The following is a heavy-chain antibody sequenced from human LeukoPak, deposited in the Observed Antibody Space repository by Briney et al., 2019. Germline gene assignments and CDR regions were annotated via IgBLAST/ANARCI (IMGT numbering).Heavy chain of an antibody. CDR3: AREWFGELWTFDY. V-gene: IGHV3-30-3*01. J-gene: IGHJ4*02. D-gene: IGHD3-10*01. CDR2: ISYDGSNK. Sequence: GGSLRLSCAASGFTFSSYAMHWVRQAPGKGLEWVAVISYDGSNKYYADSVKGRFTISRDNSKNTLYLQMYSLRAEDTAVYYCAREWFGELWTFDYWGQGTLVTVSS. CDR1: GFTFSSYA.